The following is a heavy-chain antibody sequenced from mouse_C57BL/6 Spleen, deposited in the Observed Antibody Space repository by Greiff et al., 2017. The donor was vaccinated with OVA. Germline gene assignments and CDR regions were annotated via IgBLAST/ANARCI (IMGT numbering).Heavy chain of an antibody. CDR3: ARGGLTGTGGYFDY. CDR1: GFTFSDYY. V-gene: IGHV5-16*01. J-gene: IGHJ2*01. Sequence: EVQLVESEGGLVQPGSSMKLSCTASGFTFSDYYMAWVRQVPEKGLEWVANINYDGSSTYYLDSLKSRFIISRDNAKNILYLQMSSLKSEDTATYYCARGGLTGTGGYFDYWGQAPLSQSPQ. CDR2: INYDGSST. D-gene: IGHD4-1*01.